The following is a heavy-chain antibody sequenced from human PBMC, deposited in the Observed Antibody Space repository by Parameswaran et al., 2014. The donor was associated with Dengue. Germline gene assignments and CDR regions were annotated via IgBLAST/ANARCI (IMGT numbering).Heavy chain of an antibody. J-gene: IGHJ6*02. CDR2: IIPIFGTA. D-gene: IGHD3-10*01. Sequence: SWVRQAPGQGLEWMGGIIPIFGTATYAQKFQGRVTIIADEATSTAYMELSSLRSEDTAVYYCARGGFGELYPYFYYYGMDVWGQGTTVTVSS. V-gene: IGHV1-69*01. CDR3: ARGGFGELYPYFYYYGMDV.